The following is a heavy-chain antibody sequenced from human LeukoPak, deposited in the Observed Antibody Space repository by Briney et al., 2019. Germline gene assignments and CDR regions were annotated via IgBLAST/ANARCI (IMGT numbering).Heavy chain of an antibody. CDR2: SNHSRST. Sequence: PSETLSLTCAVYGGSFSGYYWSWIRQPPGKGLEWIGESNHSRSTNYNPSLKSRVTISVDTSKNQFSLKLSSVTAADTAVYYCARGFRRGYSYDYYGMDVWGQGTTVTVSS. D-gene: IGHD5-18*01. CDR1: GGSFSGYY. V-gene: IGHV4-34*01. CDR3: ARGFRRGYSYDYYGMDV. J-gene: IGHJ6*02.